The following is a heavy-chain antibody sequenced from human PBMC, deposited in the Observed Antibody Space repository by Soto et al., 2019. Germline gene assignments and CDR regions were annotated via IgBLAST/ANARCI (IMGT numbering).Heavy chain of an antibody. CDR1: GFTFSDHY. V-gene: IGHV3-72*01. D-gene: IGHD3-22*01. CDR2: SRNKANSYTT. Sequence: EVQLVESGGGLVQPGGSLRLSCAASGFTFSDHYMDWVRQAPGKGLEWVGRSRNKANSYTTEYAASVKGRFTISRDESKNSLHLQMNSLKTEDTAVYYCARAFRSRGYYPSDYWGQGTLVTVSS. CDR3: ARAFRSRGYYPSDY. J-gene: IGHJ4*02.